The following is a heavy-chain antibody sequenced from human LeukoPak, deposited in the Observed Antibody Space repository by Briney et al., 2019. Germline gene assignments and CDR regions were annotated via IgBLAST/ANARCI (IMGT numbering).Heavy chain of an antibody. D-gene: IGHD6-19*01. CDR3: ARDPGRIAVAGRAFDY. J-gene: IGHJ4*02. Sequence: ASVKVSCKASGYTFTSYGISWVRQAPGQGLEWMGWISAYNGNTNYAQKLQDRVTMTTDTSTSTAYMELRSLRSDDTAVYYCARDPGRIAVAGRAFDYWGQGTLVTVSS. CDR2: ISAYNGNT. CDR1: GYTFTSYG. V-gene: IGHV1-18*01.